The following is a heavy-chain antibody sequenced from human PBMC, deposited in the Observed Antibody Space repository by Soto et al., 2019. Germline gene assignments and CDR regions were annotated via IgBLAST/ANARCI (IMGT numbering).Heavy chain of an antibody. Sequence: GGSLRLSCPASGFTFSSYAMSWVRQAPGKGLEWVSAISGSGGSTYYADSVKGRFTISRDNSKNTLYLQMNSLRAEDTAVYYCAKDHPSPRYCSSTSCYRGAFDIWGQGTMVTVSS. D-gene: IGHD2-2*01. V-gene: IGHV3-23*01. CDR3: AKDHPSPRYCSSTSCYRGAFDI. J-gene: IGHJ3*02. CDR1: GFTFSSYA. CDR2: ISGSGGST.